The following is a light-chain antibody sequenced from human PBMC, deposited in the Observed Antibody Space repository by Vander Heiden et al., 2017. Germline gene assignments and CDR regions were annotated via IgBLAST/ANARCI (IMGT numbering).Light chain of an antibody. Sequence: EIVLTQSPATLSLSPGERATLSCGASQSVSSSYLAWYQQKPGRAPRLLIYDASSRATGIPDRFSGSGSGTDFTLTISRLEPEDFAVYYCQQDGSSSITFGQGTQMEIK. CDR2: DAS. CDR3: QQDGSSSIT. J-gene: IGKJ5*01. V-gene: IGKV3D-20*01. CDR1: QSVSSSY.